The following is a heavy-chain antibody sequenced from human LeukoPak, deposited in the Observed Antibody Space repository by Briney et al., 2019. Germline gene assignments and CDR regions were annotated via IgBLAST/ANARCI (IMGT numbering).Heavy chain of an antibody. V-gene: IGHV4-61*02. J-gene: IGHJ5*02. CDR2: IYTSGST. CDR3: ARGSTYPGIAAAGLWFDP. D-gene: IGHD6-13*01. CDR1: GGSISSGSYY. Sequence: PSQTLSLTCTVSGGSISSGSYYWNWIRQPAGKGLEWIGRIYTSGSTNYNPSLKSRVTISVDTSKNQFSLKLSSVTAADTAVYYCARGSTYPGIAAAGLWFDPWGQGTLVTVSS.